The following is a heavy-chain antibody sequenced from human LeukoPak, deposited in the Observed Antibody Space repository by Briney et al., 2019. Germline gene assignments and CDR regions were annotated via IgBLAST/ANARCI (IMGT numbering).Heavy chain of an antibody. J-gene: IGHJ5*02. CDR3: ARDVYSSDAQNNWFDP. D-gene: IGHD6-13*01. CDR1: GGSVSSYY. Sequence: PSETLSLTCTVSGGSVSSYYWSWIRQPPGKGLEWIGYIYYSGSTNYNPSLKSRVTISVDTSKNQFSLKLSSVTAADTAVYYCARDVYSSDAQNNWFDPWGQGTLVTVSS. CDR2: IYYSGST. V-gene: IGHV4-59*02.